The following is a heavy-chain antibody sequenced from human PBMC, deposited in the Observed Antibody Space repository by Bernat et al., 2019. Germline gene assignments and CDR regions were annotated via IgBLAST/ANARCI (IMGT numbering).Heavy chain of an antibody. D-gene: IGHD6-13*01. CDR1: AFTPSSHG. J-gene: IGHJ4*02. CDR3: TKEGGAAGSSYQAYFDY. V-gene: IGHV3-30*18. CDR2: ISYDGSTK. Sequence: QVQLVESGGGVVQPGRSQRLSCAASAFTPSSHGMYWVRLAPGKGPEWVAVISYDGSTKYYGDSVKGRFTISRDNSKNTLYLQMNRLRAEDTAVYYCTKEGGAAGSSYQAYFDYRGQGTLVTVSS.